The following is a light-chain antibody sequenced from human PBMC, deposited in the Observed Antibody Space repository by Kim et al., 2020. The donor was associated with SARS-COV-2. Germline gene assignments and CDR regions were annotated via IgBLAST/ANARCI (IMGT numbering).Light chain of an antibody. CDR1: SSDVGGYDY. CDR3: CSYAGSYTYV. CDR2: DVN. V-gene: IGLV2-11*01. Sequence: QSVPISCTGTSSDVGGYDYVSWYQQHSGKAPKLIICDVNKWPSGVPDRFSGSKAGNTASLTISGLQAEDEADYYCCSYAGSYTYVFGSGTKVTVL. J-gene: IGLJ1*01.